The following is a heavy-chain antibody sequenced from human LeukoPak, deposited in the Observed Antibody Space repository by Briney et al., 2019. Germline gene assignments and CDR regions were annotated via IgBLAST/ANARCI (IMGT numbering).Heavy chain of an antibody. CDR3: AGAPSIAARPYYFDY. J-gene: IGHJ4*02. V-gene: IGHV3-21*01. CDR1: GFTFSSYT. CDR2: ISSSSSYI. Sequence: GALRLSCAASGFTFSSYTTSWVRQAPGKGLEWVSSISSSSSYIYYADSVKGRFTISRDNAKNSLYLQMNSLRAEDTAVYYCAGAPSIAARPYYFDYWGQGTLVTVSS. D-gene: IGHD6-6*01.